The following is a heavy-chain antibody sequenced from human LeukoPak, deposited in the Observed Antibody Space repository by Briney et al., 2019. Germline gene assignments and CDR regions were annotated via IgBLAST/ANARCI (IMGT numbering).Heavy chain of an antibody. V-gene: IGHV1-2*02. Sequence: ASVKVSCKASGYTFTGYYMHWVRQAPGQGLEWMGWINPNSGGTNCAQKFQGRVTMTRDTSISTAYMELSRLRSDDTAVYYCARAGRGYNYGFVPSERDYYYYYLDVWGKGTTVTVSS. CDR2: INPNSGGT. J-gene: IGHJ6*03. CDR3: ARAGRGYNYGFVPSERDYYYYYLDV. CDR1: GYTFTGYY. D-gene: IGHD5-18*01.